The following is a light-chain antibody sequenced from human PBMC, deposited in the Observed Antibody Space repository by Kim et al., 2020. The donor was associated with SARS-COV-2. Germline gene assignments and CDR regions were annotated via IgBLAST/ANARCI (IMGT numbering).Light chain of an antibody. CDR3: QQYQTFPFT. J-gene: IGKJ4*01. V-gene: IGKV1-16*02. CDR1: QDIGNF. CDR2: SAS. Sequence: ASVGDGVIITFRASQDIGNFLAWYQQKPGKAPESLIYSASFLQSGVPSKFSGSGSGTDFTLTISSLQPEDSGTYYCQQYQTFPFTFGGGTKVDIK.